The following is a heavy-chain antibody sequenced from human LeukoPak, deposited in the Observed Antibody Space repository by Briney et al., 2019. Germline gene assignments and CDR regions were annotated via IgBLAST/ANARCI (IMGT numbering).Heavy chain of an antibody. V-gene: IGHV4-59*08. CDR2: IYYSGST. CDR1: GGSISSYY. J-gene: IGHJ4*02. CDR3: ARGSGYSSSWYTDY. D-gene: IGHD6-13*01. Sequence: SETLSLTCTVSGGSISSYYWSWIRQPPGKGLEWIGYIYYSGSTNYNPSLKSRVTISVDTSKNQFSLKLSSVTAADTAVYYCARGSGYSSSWYTDYWGQGTLVTVSS.